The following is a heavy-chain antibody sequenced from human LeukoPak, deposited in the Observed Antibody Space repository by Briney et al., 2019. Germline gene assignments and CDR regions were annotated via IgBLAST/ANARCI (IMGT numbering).Heavy chain of an antibody. Sequence: ASVKVSCTASGYTFTNYYMHWVRQAPGQGLEWMGIINPFGGSTNYAQKFQGRVTMTRETSTSTVYMELSSLRSEDTAVYYCARGNLYDSSGGYSYSNWIDTWGQGTLVTVSS. CDR1: GYTFTNYY. CDR2: INPFGGST. CDR3: ARGNLYDSSGGYSYSNWIDT. V-gene: IGHV1-46*01. J-gene: IGHJ5*02. D-gene: IGHD3-22*01.